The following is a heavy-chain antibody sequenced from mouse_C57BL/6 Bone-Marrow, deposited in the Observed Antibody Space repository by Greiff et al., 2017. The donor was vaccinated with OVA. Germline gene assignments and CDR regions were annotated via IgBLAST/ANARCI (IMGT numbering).Heavy chain of an antibody. J-gene: IGHJ2*01. CDR1: GYTFTDYY. V-gene: IGHV1-19*01. Sequence: VQLQQSGPVLVKPGASVKMSCKASGYTFTDYYMNWVKQSHGKSLEWIGVINPYNGGTSYNQKFKGKATLTVDKSSSTAYMELNSLTSEDSADYYCARGTVVAPFDYWGQGTTLTVSS. CDR3: ARGTVVAPFDY. D-gene: IGHD1-1*01. CDR2: INPYNGGT.